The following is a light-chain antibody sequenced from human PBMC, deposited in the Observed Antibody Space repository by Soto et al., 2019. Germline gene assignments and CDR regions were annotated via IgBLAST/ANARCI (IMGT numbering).Light chain of an antibody. J-gene: IGKJ2*01. CDR2: SAS. Sequence: EIVLTQSPGTLSLSPGERATLSCRASQSVSSNYLGWYQQKPGQAPRLLIYSASNRATGIPERFSGSGSETDFTLTISRLEPEDFAVYYCQHYGTFGQGTKLEIK. CDR3: QHYGT. CDR1: QSVSSNY. V-gene: IGKV3-20*01.